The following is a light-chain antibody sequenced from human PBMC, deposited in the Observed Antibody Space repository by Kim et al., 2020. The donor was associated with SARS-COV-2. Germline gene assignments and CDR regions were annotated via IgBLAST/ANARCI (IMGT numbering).Light chain of an antibody. CDR3: QQYDNLPLT. CDR2: DAS. Sequence: DIQLTQSPSFLSASVGDRVTITCQASQGISNYLNWYQQKPGKAPKLLIYDASNLETGVPSRFSGSGSGTDFTFTISSLQPEDIATYYCQQYDNLPLTFGGGTKVDIK. V-gene: IGKV1-33*01. CDR1: QGISNY. J-gene: IGKJ4*01.